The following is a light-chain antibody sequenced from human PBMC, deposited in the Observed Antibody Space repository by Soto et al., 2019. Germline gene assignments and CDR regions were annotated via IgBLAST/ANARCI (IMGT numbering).Light chain of an antibody. CDR2: DAS. Sequence: DIQMTQSPSSLSASVGDRITITCQASQDIGNHLNWYRQKPGKAPNLLIYDASILEGGVSSRFSGTGSGTHFTFTINRLQPEDFATYYCQQFSNLPFTFGPGTKVDI. CDR3: QQFSNLPFT. V-gene: IGKV1-33*01. CDR1: QDIGNH. J-gene: IGKJ3*01.